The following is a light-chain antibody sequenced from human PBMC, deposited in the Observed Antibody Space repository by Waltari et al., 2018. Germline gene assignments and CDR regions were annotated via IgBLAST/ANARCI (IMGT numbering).Light chain of an antibody. CDR2: EVS. V-gene: IGLV2-8*01. J-gene: IGLJ3*02. Sequence: QSALTQPPSASGSPGQSFTISCTGTSSDVGGYHYVSWYQQHPGKSPKFLVYEVSKRPSGVPDRFSGSKSGNAASLTVSGLQAEDEADYYCSSYAGSNNWVFGGGTKLTVL. CDR3: SSYAGSNNWV. CDR1: SSDVGGYHY.